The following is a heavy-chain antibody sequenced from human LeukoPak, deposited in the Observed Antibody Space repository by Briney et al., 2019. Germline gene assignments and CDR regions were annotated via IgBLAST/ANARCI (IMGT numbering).Heavy chain of an antibody. D-gene: IGHD4-17*01. CDR1: GFTVGTNF. V-gene: IGHV3-53*01. CDR2: LYSGGGT. Sequence: PGGSLRLSCAASGFTVGTNFMSWVRQAPGKGLEWVSVLYSGGGTYYGDSVKGQFTISRDNSKNTLYLQMNSLRAEDTAVYYCARVSANDYGDSRHLDYWGQGTLVTVSS. CDR3: ARVSANDYGDSRHLDY. J-gene: IGHJ4*02.